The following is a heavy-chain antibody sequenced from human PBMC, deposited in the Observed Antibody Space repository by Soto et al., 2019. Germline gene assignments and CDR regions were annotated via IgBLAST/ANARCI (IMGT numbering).Heavy chain of an antibody. CDR2: ISAYNGNT. V-gene: IGHV1-18*01. CDR1: GYSFTNYG. Sequence: QDQLVQSGVEVKKPEASVKVSCKASGYSFTNYGITWVRQAPGQGFEWMGWISAYNGNTNYAQKFQGRVTMTTDASTSTAYLELRSLRSDDTAVYYCARDRGVAPPVAGNTHYYYSMDVWGKGTTVTVSS. CDR3: ARDRGVAPPVAGNTHYYYSMDV. D-gene: IGHD6-19*01. J-gene: IGHJ6*03.